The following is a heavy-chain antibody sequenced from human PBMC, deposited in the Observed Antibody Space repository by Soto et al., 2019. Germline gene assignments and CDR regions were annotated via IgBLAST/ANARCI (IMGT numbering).Heavy chain of an antibody. CDR3: ARGDSGSGFFDY. V-gene: IGHV3-53*01. J-gene: IGHJ4*02. CDR1: GFTVSSNY. D-gene: IGHD1-26*01. CDR2: IYSGGST. Sequence: PWGSLRLSCAASGFTVSSNYMSWFRQAPGKGLEWVSGIYSGGSTLYSDSVKGRFTISGDNSKNTLFLQMNRLRAEDTAVYYCARGDSGSGFFDYWGQGTLVTVSS.